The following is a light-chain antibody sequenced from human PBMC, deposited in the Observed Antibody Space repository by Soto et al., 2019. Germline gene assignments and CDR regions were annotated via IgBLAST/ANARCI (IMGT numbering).Light chain of an antibody. CDR1: QYIGHY. V-gene: IGKV1-17*01. J-gene: IGKJ1*01. Sequence: DIQMTQSPSSRSASVGDRVTITCPASQYIGHYLGWYQQKPGKPPKRLIYAVSNLQSGVPSRFSGSASGTDFTLTINSLQPEDFATYFCLQHYDYSWTFGQGTKVDI. CDR2: AVS. CDR3: LQHYDYSWT.